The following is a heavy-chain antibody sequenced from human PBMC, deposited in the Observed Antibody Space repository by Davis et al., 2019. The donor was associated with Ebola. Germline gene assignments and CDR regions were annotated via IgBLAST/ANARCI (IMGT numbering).Heavy chain of an antibody. Sequence: GESLKISCAASGFTFNSYFMHWVRQAPGKGLEWVAVISYDGSNKYYADSVKGRFTISRDNSKNTLYLQMNSLRAEDTAVYYCAKCDYGDYGIDYWGQGTLVTVSS. CDR2: ISYDGSNK. CDR1: GFTFNSYF. D-gene: IGHD4-17*01. CDR3: AKCDYGDYGIDY. V-gene: IGHV3-30*18. J-gene: IGHJ4*02.